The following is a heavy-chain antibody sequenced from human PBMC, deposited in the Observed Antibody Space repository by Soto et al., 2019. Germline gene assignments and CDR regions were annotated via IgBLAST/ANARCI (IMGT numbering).Heavy chain of an antibody. CDR2: IYWDDDK. CDR3: ANKEILTGYYGDGACDI. CDR1: GFSLSTSGVG. Sequence: QITLKESGPTLVKPTQTLTLTCTFSGFSLSTSGVGVGWIRQPPGKALEWLALIYWDDDKRYSPSLKSRLTITKETSNKLVLITMSNIDPVGTATYFCANKEILTGYYGDGACDIWGQGTMVTVSS. J-gene: IGHJ3*02. D-gene: IGHD3-9*01. V-gene: IGHV2-5*02.